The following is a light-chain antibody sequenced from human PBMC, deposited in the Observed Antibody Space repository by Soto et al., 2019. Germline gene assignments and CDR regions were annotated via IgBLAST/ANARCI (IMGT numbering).Light chain of an antibody. Sequence: EIVLTQSPATLSLSPGERATLSCRASQSVGGYLDWYQQKPGQAPRLLIYDASNSASGIPARFSGSGSGTDFTLTITILEPEDLAVYYCHQRSNWPPLTFGGGTKVEIK. V-gene: IGKV3-11*01. J-gene: IGKJ4*01. CDR3: HQRSNWPPLT. CDR1: QSVGGY. CDR2: DAS.